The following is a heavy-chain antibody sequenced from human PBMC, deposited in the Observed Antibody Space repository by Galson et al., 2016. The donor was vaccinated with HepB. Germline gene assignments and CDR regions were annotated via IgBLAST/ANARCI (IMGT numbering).Heavy chain of an antibody. Sequence: SLRLSCAGSGFTFSNHYMHWVRQAPGKGLVWVSRINSDGSNANYADSVKGRFTISRENARNTLYLHVNSLRAEDAAVYYCARENGDYLFIDYWGQGTLVTVSS. D-gene: IGHD4-17*01. V-gene: IGHV3-74*01. CDR1: GFTFSNHY. CDR3: ARENGDYLFIDY. CDR2: INSDGSNA. J-gene: IGHJ4*02.